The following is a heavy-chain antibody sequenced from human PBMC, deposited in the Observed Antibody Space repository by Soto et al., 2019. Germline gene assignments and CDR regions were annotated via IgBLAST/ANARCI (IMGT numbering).Heavy chain of an antibody. CDR3: ARSQGSCTSLEIYYYFYYGMDV. V-gene: IGHV1-69*01. J-gene: IGHJ6*02. CDR2: IIPISDTT. CDR1: GGTFSSYA. Sequence: QVQLVQSGAEVKKPGSSVKVSCKASGGTFSSYAISWVRQAPGQGLEWMGGIIPISDTTNYAQKFQGRVTITADESTSTAYMELSSLRSEYTAVYYCARSQGSCTSLEIYYYFYYGMDVWGQGTTVTVSS. D-gene: IGHD2-2*01.